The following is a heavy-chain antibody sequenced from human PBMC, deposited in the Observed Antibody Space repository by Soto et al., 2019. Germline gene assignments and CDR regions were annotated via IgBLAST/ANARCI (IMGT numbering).Heavy chain of an antibody. V-gene: IGHV3-7*01. CDR3: ARDLRISDYIWGSYRFYYYMDV. D-gene: IGHD3-16*02. J-gene: IGHJ6*03. CDR2: IKQDGSEK. Sequence: GGSLRLSCAASGFTFSSYWMSWVRQAPGKGLEWVANIKQDGSEKYYVDSVKGRFTISRDNAKNSLYLQMNSLRAEDTAVYYCARDLRISDYIWGSYRFYYYMDVWGKGTTVTVSS. CDR1: GFTFSSYW.